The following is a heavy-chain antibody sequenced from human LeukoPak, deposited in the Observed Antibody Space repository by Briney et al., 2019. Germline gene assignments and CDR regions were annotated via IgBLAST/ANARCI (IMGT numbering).Heavy chain of an antibody. CDR1: GGSISSYY. V-gene: IGHV4-59*01. CDR2: IYYSGST. D-gene: IGHD6-6*01. CDR3: ARVDPDSSSTLEVFDY. Sequence: SETLSLTCTVSGGSISSYYWSWIRQPPGKGLEWIGYIYYSGSTNYNPSLRSRVTISVDTSKNQFSLKLSSVTAADTAVYYCARVDPDSSSTLEVFDYWGQGTLVAVSS. J-gene: IGHJ4*02.